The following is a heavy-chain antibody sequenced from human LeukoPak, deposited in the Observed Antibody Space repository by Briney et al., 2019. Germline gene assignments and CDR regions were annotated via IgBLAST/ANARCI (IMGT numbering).Heavy chain of an antibody. CDR2: IGGSDNYI. D-gene: IGHD5-12*01. CDR1: GFTFSSYS. Sequence: GGSLRLSCAASGFTFSSYSMNWVRQAPGKVLEWVSSIGGSDNYISYVDSVKGRFTISRDNAKNSLFLQMNSLRAEDTAMYYCARGLSDYDYPFDYWGQGTLVTVSS. J-gene: IGHJ4*02. V-gene: IGHV3-21*01. CDR3: ARGLSDYDYPFDY.